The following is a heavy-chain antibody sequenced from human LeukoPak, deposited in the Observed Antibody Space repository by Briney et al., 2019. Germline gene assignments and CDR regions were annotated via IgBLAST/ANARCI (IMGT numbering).Heavy chain of an antibody. CDR1: GGSISSSSYY. Sequence: SETLSLTCTVSGGSISSSSYYWGWIRQPPGKGLEWIGSIYYSGSTYYNPPLKSRVTISVDTSKNQFSLKLSSVTAADTAVYYCARTSVPALSWFDPWGQGTLVTVSS. CDR3: ARTSVPALSWFDP. CDR2: IYYSGST. D-gene: IGHD2-2*01. V-gene: IGHV4-39*01. J-gene: IGHJ5*02.